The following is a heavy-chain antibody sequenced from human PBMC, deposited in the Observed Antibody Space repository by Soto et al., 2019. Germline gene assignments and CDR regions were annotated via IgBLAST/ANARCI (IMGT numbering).Heavy chain of an antibody. D-gene: IGHD1-26*01. CDR3: ARERLIVKWETYYFDY. CDR1: GGSISSYY. J-gene: IGHJ4*02. V-gene: IGHV4-59*01. CDR2: IYYSGST. Sequence: PSETLSLTCTVSGGSISSYYWCWFRQLPGKGLEWIGYIYYSGSTNYNPSLKSRVTISVDTSKNQFSLKLSSVTAADTAVYYCARERLIVKWETYYFDYWGQGTPVTVCS.